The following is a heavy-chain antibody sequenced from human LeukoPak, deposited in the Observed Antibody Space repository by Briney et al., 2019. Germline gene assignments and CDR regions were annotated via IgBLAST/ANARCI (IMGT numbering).Heavy chain of an antibody. CDR3: ARRAGGYSHPYDY. J-gene: IGHJ4*02. Sequence: GGSLRLSCAASGFTFNTYSMNWVRQAPGKGLEWVSFISSSSSYIYYADSVKGRFTISRDDSKNTLYLQMNSMRAEDTAVYSCARRAGGYSHPYDYWGQGILVTVSS. CDR1: GFTFNTYS. D-gene: IGHD4-23*01. V-gene: IGHV3-21*04. CDR2: ISSSSSYI.